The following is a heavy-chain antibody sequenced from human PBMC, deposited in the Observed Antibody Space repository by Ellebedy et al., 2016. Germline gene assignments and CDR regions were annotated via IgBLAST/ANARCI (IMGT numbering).Heavy chain of an antibody. Sequence: SETLSLTCTVSGGSISSYYWSWIRQPPGKGLEWIGYIYYSGSTNYNPSLKSRVTISVDTSKNQFSLKLSSVTAADTAVYYCARGSRGAADYWGQGTLVTVSS. CDR1: GGSISSYY. D-gene: IGHD1-26*01. CDR2: IYYSGST. V-gene: IGHV4-59*01. CDR3: ARGSRGAADY. J-gene: IGHJ4*02.